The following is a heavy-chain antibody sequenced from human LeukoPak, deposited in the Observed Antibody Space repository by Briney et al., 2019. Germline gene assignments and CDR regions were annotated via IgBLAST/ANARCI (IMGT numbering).Heavy chain of an antibody. CDR1: GYTFTSYG. D-gene: IGHD3-9*01. J-gene: IGHJ4*02. CDR3: ARDKSPTYYDILTGYYTPENVFDY. CDR2: ISAYNGNT. V-gene: IGHV1-18*01. Sequence: ASVKVSCKASGYTFTSYGIIWVRQAPGQGLEWMGWISAYNGNTNYAQKLQGRVTMTTDTSTSTAYMELRSLRSDDTAVYYCARDKSPTYYDILTGYYTPENVFDYWGQGTLVTVSS.